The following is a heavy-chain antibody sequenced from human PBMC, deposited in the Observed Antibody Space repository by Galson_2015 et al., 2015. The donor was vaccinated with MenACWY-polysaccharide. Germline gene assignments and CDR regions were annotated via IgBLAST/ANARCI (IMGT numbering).Heavy chain of an antibody. CDR3: ARVEKYSGSYYILH. CDR1: GYSISSGYY. Sequence: ETLPLTCAVSGYSISSGYYWGWIRQPPGKGLEWIGSIYHSGSTYYNPSLKSRVTISVDTSKNQFSLKLSSVTAADTAVYYCARVEKYSGSYYILHWGQGTLVTVSS. CDR2: IYHSGST. J-gene: IGHJ4*02. D-gene: IGHD1-26*01. V-gene: IGHV4-38-2*01.